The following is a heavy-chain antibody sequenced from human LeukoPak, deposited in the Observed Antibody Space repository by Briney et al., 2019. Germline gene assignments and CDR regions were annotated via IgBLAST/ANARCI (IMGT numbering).Heavy chain of an antibody. CDR3: ARLMGFDWLLYYFDY. J-gene: IGHJ4*02. CDR2: IYYSGST. Sequence: SETLSLTCTVSGGSISSSSYYWGWIRQPPGKGLEWIGSIYYSGSTYYNPSLKSRVTISVDTSKNQFSLKLSSVTAADTAVYYCARLMGFDWLLYYFDYWGQGTLVTVSS. V-gene: IGHV4-39*01. CDR1: GGSISSSSYY. D-gene: IGHD3-9*01.